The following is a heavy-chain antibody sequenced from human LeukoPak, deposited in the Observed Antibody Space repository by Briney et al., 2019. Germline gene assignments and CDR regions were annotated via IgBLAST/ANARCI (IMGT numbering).Heavy chain of an antibody. CDR2: IYYSGST. Sequence: SETLSLTCTVSGGSISSYYWSWIRQPPGKGLEWIGYIYYSGSTNYNPSLKSRVTISVDTSKNQFSLKLSSVTAADTAVYYCARGTAAALDYWGQGTLVTVSS. D-gene: IGHD6-13*01. V-gene: IGHV4-59*12. CDR1: GGSISSYY. CDR3: ARGTAAALDY. J-gene: IGHJ4*02.